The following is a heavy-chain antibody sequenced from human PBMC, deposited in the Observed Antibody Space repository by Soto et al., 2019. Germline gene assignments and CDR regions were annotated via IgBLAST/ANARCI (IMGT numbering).Heavy chain of an antibody. CDR2: INHSGST. Sequence: SETLSLTCAVYGGSFSGYYWSWIRQPPGKGLEWIGEINHSGSTNYNPSLKSRVTISVDTSKNQFSLKLSSVTAVVTAVYYCARGAETDAFDIWGQGTMVTVSS. CDR3: ARGAETDAFDI. CDR1: GGSFSGYY. J-gene: IGHJ3*02. V-gene: IGHV4-34*01.